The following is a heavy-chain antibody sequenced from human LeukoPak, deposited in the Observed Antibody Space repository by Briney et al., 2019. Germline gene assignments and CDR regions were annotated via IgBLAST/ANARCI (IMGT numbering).Heavy chain of an antibody. J-gene: IGHJ4*02. D-gene: IGHD1-26*01. Sequence: GASVKVSCKASGYTFTSYEINWVRQATGQGLEWMGWMNPNSGNTGYAQKFQGRVTITRNTSISTAYMELSSLRSEDTAVYYCARAPKGSYYSSTPFDYWGQGTLVTVSS. CDR2: MNPNSGNT. CDR1: GYTFTSYE. CDR3: ARAPKGSYYSSTPFDY. V-gene: IGHV1-8*03.